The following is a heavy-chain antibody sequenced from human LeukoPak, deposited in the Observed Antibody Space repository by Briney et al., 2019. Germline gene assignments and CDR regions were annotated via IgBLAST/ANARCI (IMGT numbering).Heavy chain of an antibody. V-gene: IGHV3-23*01. CDR1: GFTMSHYG. D-gene: IGHD4-17*01. CDR2: ISASGGST. CDR3: ARPTVPIDY. Sequence: SGGSLRLSCAASGFTMSHYGVSWVRQAPGKGPEWVSGISASGGSTYYADSVKGRFTISRDNSKNTLYLQMKSLRAEDTALYYCARPTVPIDYWGQGTLVTVSS. J-gene: IGHJ4*02.